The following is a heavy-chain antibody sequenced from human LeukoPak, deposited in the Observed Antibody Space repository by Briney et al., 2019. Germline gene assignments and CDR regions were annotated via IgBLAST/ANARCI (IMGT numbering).Heavy chain of an antibody. J-gene: IGHJ4*02. D-gene: IGHD3-3*01. V-gene: IGHV1-2*02. CDR2: INPNSGGT. Sequence: EASVKVSCKASVYTFTGYYMHWVRQAPGQGLEWMGWINPNSGGTNYAQSFQGRVTMTRDTSISTAYMELRSLRSDDTAVYYCARDVKAYYDFWSGYYPFDYWGQGTLVTVSS. CDR1: VYTFTGYY. CDR3: ARDVKAYYDFWSGYYPFDY.